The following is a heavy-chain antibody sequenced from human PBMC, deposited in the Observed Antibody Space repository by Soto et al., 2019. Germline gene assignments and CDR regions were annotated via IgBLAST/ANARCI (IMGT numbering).Heavy chain of an antibody. D-gene: IGHD3-3*01. CDR3: AKDPTGFWSGYYYLNYYYYYGMDV. J-gene: IGHJ6*02. CDR2: ISYDGSNK. CDR1: GFTFSSYW. Sequence: PGGSLRLSCAASGFTFSSYWMSWVRQAPWKGLEWVAVISYDGSNKYYADSVKGRFTISRDNSKNTLYLQMNSLRAEDTAVYYCAKDPTGFWSGYYYLNYYYYYGMDVWGQGTTVTVSS. V-gene: IGHV3-30*18.